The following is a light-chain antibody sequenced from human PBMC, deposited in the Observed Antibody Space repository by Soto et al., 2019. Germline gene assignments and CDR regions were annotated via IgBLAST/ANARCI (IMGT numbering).Light chain of an antibody. CDR3: QQYNSHSGIT. CDR2: AAS. CDR1: QDIRND. Sequence: DIQMTQSPSSLSASVGDRVSITCRASQDIRNDLGWYQQKPGKAPKLLIYAASTLQSGVPSRFSGSGSGTDFTLTISCLQSEDFATYYCQQYNSHSGITFGQGTRLEIK. V-gene: IGKV1-17*01. J-gene: IGKJ5*01.